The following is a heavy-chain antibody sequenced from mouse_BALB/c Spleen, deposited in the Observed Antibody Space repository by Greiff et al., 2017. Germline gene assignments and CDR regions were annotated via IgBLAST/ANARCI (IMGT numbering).Heavy chain of an antibody. CDR1: GFSLTGYG. CDR3: ARDRDSFYGSPFAY. D-gene: IGHD2-9*01. J-gene: IGHJ3*01. CDR2: IWGDGST. Sequence: VQLQESGPGLVAPSQSLSITCTVSGFSLTGYGVNWVRQPPGKGLEWLGMIWGDGSTDYNSALKSRLSISKDNSKSQVFLKMNSLQTDDTARYYCARDRDSFYGSPFAYWGQGTLVTVSA. V-gene: IGHV2-6-7*01.